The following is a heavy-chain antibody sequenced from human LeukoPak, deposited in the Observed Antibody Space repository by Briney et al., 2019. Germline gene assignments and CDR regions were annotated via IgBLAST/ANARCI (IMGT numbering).Heavy chain of an antibody. Sequence: SETLSLTCTVSGGSISSGSYNWGWIRQPPGKGREWIGNIFYSGSTYYNPSLKSRVTISVDTSKNQFSLKLSSVTAADTAVYYCARLDSYGPGDSWGQGTLVTVSS. CDR2: IFYSGST. D-gene: IGHD3-10*01. J-gene: IGHJ4*02. V-gene: IGHV4-39*01. CDR1: GGSISSGSYN. CDR3: ARLDSYGPGDS.